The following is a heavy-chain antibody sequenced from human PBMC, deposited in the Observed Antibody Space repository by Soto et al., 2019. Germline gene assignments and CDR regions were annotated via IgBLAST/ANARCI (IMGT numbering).Heavy chain of an antibody. J-gene: IGHJ4*02. V-gene: IGHV3-74*03. Sequence: GGSLRLSCAASGFTFSNFWMHWVRQAPEKGLVWVSRIYSDGSGPMYADSVKGRFTISRDNAKSTLYLQMNSLRAEDTAVYYCATLNSFGSDYWGRGTLVTVSS. CDR3: ATLNSFGSDY. CDR2: IYSDGSGP. CDR1: GFTFSNFW. D-gene: IGHD5-18*01.